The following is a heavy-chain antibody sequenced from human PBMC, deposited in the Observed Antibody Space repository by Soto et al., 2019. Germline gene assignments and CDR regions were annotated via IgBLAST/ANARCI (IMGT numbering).Heavy chain of an antibody. Sequence: QVQLQQWGAGLLKPSETLSLTCAVYGGSFSGYYWSWIRQPPGKGLEWIGEINHSGSTNYNPSLKSRVTISVDTSKNQFSLKLSSVTAADTAVYYCARAPEYRLAFDYWGQGTLVTVSS. CDR3: ARAPEYRLAFDY. V-gene: IGHV4-34*01. D-gene: IGHD6-6*01. CDR1: GGSFSGYY. J-gene: IGHJ4*02. CDR2: INHSGST.